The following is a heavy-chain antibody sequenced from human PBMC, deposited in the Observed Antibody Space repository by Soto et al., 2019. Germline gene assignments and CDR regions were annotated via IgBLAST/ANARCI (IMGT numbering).Heavy chain of an antibody. V-gene: IGHV4-30-2*01. CDR2: IYHSGST. CDR3: ARAGGLGAVAVDY. CDR1: GGSISSGGYS. D-gene: IGHD6-19*01. Sequence: QLQLQESGSGLVKPSQTLSLTCAVSGGSISSGGYSWSWIRQPPGKGLEGIGYIYHSGSTYYNPSLKSRVAISVDRSKNQFSLKLSSVTAADTAVYYCARAGGLGAVAVDYLGQGTLVTVSS. J-gene: IGHJ4*02.